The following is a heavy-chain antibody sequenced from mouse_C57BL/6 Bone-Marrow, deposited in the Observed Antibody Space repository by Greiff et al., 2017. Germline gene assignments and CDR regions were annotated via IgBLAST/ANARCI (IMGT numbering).Heavy chain of an antibody. CDR1: GFNIKNTY. CDR3: ASPYYYGSSPFAY. D-gene: IGHD1-1*01. V-gene: IGHV14-3*01. J-gene: IGHJ3*01. CDR2: IDPANGNT. Sequence: VQLQQSVAELVRPGASVKLSCTASGFNIKNTYMHWVKQRPEQGLEWIGRIDPANGNTKYAPKFQGKATITADTSSNTAYLQLSSLTSEDTAIYCCASPYYYGSSPFAYWGQGTLVTVSA.